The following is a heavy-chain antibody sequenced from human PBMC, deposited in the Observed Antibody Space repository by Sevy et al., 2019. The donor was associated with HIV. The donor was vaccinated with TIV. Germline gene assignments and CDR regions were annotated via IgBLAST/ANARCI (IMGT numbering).Heavy chain of an antibody. D-gene: IGHD6-19*01. J-gene: IGHJ4*02. CDR3: ARSPYSSGWDFDY. CDR1: GFTFSSYG. Sequence: GGSLRLSCAASGFTFSSYGMHWVRQAPGKGLEWVAVIWYDGSNKYYADSVKGRFTISRDNSKNTLYLQMNSLRAEETAVYYCARSPYSSGWDFDYWGQGTLVTVSS. CDR2: IWYDGSNK. V-gene: IGHV3-33*01.